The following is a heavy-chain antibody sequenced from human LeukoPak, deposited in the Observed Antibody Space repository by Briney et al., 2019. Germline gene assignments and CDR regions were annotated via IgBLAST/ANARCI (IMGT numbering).Heavy chain of an antibody. CDR3: ARRAYGGGKNAFDI. D-gene: IGHD4/OR15-4a*01. CDR2: IYYSGST. V-gene: IGHV4-39*01. CDR1: GGSISSSNW. J-gene: IGHJ3*02. Sequence: SETLSLTCAVSGGSISSSNWWSWVRQPPGKGLEWIGSIYYSGSTYYNPSLKSRVAISVDTSKNQFSLKLSSVTAADTAVYYCARRAYGGGKNAFDIWGQGTMVTVSS.